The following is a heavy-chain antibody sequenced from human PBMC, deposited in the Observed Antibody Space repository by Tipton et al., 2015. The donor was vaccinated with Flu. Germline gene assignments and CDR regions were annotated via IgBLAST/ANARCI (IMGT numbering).Heavy chain of an antibody. CDR1: GFNFRSYA. V-gene: IGHV3-30-3*01. Sequence: SLRLSCAASGFNFRSYAMHWVRQAPGKGLEWVAGISHDSSNKFYTDSVKGRFTISRDNSENSVHLQMNSLRSDDSARYFCARETDGGAIDSWGQGTHVSVS. J-gene: IGHJ1*01. D-gene: IGHD3-16*01. CDR2: ISHDSSNK. CDR3: ARETDGGAIDS.